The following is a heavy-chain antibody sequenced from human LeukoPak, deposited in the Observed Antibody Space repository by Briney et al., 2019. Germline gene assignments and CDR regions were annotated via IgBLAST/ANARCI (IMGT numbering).Heavy chain of an antibody. Sequence: ASVKVSCKASGYTFTNYYIHWVRQAPGQGLEWMGWISGYNGNTNYAQKFQGRVTMTTDTSTTTAYMELRSLRSDDTAVYYCARLLLGSESRGFEYWGQGTLVTVSS. CDR2: ISGYNGNT. CDR3: ARLLLGSESRGFEY. J-gene: IGHJ4*02. V-gene: IGHV1-18*04. D-gene: IGHD3-10*01. CDR1: GYTFTNYY.